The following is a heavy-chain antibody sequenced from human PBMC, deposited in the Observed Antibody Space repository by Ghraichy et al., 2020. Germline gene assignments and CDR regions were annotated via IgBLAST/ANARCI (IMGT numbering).Heavy chain of an antibody. CDR1: GGFISSYY. J-gene: IGHJ2*01. Sequence: ESLKISCTVSGGFISSYYWSWIRQPPGKGLEWIGYIYYSGSTNYNPSLKSRVTISVDTSKNQFSLKLSSVTAADTAVYYCAREVPLGYFDLWGRGTLVTVSS. CDR3: AREVPLGYFDL. CDR2: IYYSGST. D-gene: IGHD2-2*01. V-gene: IGHV4-59*01.